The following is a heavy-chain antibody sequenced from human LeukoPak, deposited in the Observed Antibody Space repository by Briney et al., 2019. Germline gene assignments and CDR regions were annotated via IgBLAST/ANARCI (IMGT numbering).Heavy chain of an antibody. J-gene: IGHJ4*02. CDR2: IRGRGDKT. V-gene: IGHV3-23*01. D-gene: IGHD2-2*01. Sequence: GGSLRLSCAASGCTFSSYAMSWVRQAPGKGLEWVAAIRGRGDKTYHADSVKGRFTISRDNSKSTLFLQMNSLRAEDTAVYYCARDWVTDTAAIDYWGQGTLVSVSS. CDR1: GCTFSSYA. CDR3: ARDWVTDTAAIDY.